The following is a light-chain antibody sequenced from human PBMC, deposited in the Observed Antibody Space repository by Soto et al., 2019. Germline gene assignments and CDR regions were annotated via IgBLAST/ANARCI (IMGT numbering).Light chain of an antibody. CDR1: RYDVGGYNY. J-gene: IGLJ1*01. V-gene: IGLV2-8*01. CDR2: EVD. CDR3: CSYAGRTLYV. Sequence: QSALTQPPSVSGSPGQSVTMSCTGTRYDVGGYNYVSWYQQHPGKAPKIIIYEVDKRPSGVSDRFSGSKSGYTASLTVSGLLPEDEADYFCCSYAGRTLYVFGTGTKLTVL.